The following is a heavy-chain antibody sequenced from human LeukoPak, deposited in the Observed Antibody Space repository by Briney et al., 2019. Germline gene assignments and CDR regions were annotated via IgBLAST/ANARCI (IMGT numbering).Heavy chain of an antibody. Sequence: ASVKVSCKASGYTFDSYGINWVRQAPGQGLEWMGWISAYNDNTNYAQKLQGRVTMTTDTSTSTAYMELRSLRSDDTAVYYCARKYNWNDAFDYWGQGTLVTVSS. CDR1: GYTFDSYG. CDR2: ISAYNDNT. D-gene: IGHD1-20*01. V-gene: IGHV1-18*01. J-gene: IGHJ4*02. CDR3: ARKYNWNDAFDY.